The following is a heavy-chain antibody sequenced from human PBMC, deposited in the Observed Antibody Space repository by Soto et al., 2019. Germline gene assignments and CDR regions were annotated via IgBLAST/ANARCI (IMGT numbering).Heavy chain of an antibody. Sequence: EVQLVETGGGLIQPAGSLRLSCAASGFTVSCNYMSWVRQAPGKGLEWVSVIYSGGSTYYADSVNGRFTISRDNAKNTLYLQMNSLRAEDTVVYYCARAGSGSYLFGYWGQGTLVTVSS. V-gene: IGHV3-53*02. J-gene: IGHJ4*02. CDR2: IYSGGST. D-gene: IGHD1-26*01. CDR3: ARAGSGSYLFGY. CDR1: GFTVSCNY.